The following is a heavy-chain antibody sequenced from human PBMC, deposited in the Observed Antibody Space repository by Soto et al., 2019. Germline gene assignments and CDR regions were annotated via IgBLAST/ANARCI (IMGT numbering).Heavy chain of an antibody. D-gene: IGHD3-22*01. Sequence: GEFLKISCKGSGYSFTSYWIAWVRQMPGKGLEWMGIIYPGDSDARYSPSFQGQVTISADKSISTAYLQWGSLKASDTAMCYCARSKTHHYDSSGYYLDAFDIWGQGTMVTVSS. CDR3: ARSKTHHYDSSGYYLDAFDI. CDR2: IYPGDSDA. V-gene: IGHV5-51*01. CDR1: GYSFTSYW. J-gene: IGHJ3*02.